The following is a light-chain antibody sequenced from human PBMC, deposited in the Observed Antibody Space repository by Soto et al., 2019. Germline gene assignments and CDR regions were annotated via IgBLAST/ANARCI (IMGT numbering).Light chain of an antibody. J-gene: IGLJ1*01. CDR3: AAWDDSLSGYV. V-gene: IGLV1-47*01. CDR2: RNN. Sequence: VLTQPPSASGTPGQKVTISCSGSSSNIGDNYVYWHQQLPGTAPKLLIYRNNQRPSGVPDRFSGSKSGTSASLAISGLRSEDEADYYCAAWDDSLSGYVFGPGTKSPS. CDR1: SSNIGDNY.